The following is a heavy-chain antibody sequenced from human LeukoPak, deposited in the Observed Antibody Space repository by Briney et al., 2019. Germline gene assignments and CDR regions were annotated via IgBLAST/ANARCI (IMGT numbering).Heavy chain of an antibody. CDR1: GGSISSSSHY. CDR3: ARHALSPRFYYGMDV. V-gene: IGHV4-39*01. D-gene: IGHD2/OR15-2a*01. Sequence: SETLSLTCTVSGGSISSSSHYWDWIRQPPGKGLEWIGSIYYSGSTNYNPSLKGRVTISVDTSKNQFSLKLSSVTAADTAVYYCARHALSPRFYYGMDVWGLGTTVTVSS. CDR2: IYYSGST. J-gene: IGHJ6*01.